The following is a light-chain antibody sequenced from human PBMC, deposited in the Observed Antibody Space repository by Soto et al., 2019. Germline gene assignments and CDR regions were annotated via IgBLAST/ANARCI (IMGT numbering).Light chain of an antibody. J-gene: IGKJ5*01. Sequence: DIQMTQSPSTLSASVGDRVTITCRASQSISSWLAWYQQKPGKAPQLLIYDASSLEGGVPARFSGSGSVTEFTLTISSLQPDDFATFYCQQYNTYPITFGQGTRLEI. CDR2: DAS. CDR1: QSISSW. V-gene: IGKV1-5*01. CDR3: QQYNTYPIT.